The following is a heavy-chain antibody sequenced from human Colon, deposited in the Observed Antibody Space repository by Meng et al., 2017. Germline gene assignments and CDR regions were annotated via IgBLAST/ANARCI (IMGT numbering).Heavy chain of an antibody. D-gene: IGHD2/OR15-2a*01. CDR1: GAVISGDNW. CDR3: ARRNSNNWFDP. J-gene: IGHJ5*02. Sequence: VRLQEPGPGLGKPSGTLSLTLAVSGAVISGDNWWSWVRQPPGKGLEWLGEIFHSGTSNYHPSLKSRVTISVDKSKNQFSLRLSSVTAADTAVYYCARRNSNNWFDPWGQGILVTVFS. V-gene: IGHV4-4*02. CDR2: IFHSGTS.